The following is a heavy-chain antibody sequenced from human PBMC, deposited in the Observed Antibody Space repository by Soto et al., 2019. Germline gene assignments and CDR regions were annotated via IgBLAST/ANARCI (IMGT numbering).Heavy chain of an antibody. CDR1: GFTVSSSY. CDR3: ARGLVGATTAFDC. Sequence: EVQVVETGGGLIQSGGSLRLSCAASGFTVSSSYMSWVRQAPGKGLEWVSTIYSPGSTYYADSVKCRFTISRDNSKNTLYLQINSLRAEDTAVYYCARGLVGATTAFDCWGQGTLVTVSS. CDR2: IYSPGST. D-gene: IGHD1-26*01. J-gene: IGHJ4*02. V-gene: IGHV3-53*02.